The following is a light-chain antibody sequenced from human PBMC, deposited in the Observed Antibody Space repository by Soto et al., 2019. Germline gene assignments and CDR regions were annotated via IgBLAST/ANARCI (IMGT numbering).Light chain of an antibody. V-gene: IGKV1-39*01. CDR1: QSISSY. CDR2: AAS. Sequence: DIQMTQSPSSLSASLGDRVTITCRASQSISSYLNWYQQKPGKAHKLMIYAASSLQSGVPSRFSGSGSGTDFTLTISSLQPEDFATYYCQQSYSTPPWTFGQGTKVDIK. J-gene: IGKJ1*01. CDR3: QQSYSTPPWT.